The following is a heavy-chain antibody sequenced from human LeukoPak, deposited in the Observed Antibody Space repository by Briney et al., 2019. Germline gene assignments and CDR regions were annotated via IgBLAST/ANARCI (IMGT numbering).Heavy chain of an antibody. CDR2: IYHSGST. D-gene: IGHD6-13*01. Sequence: SETLSLTCAVSGGSISSSNWWSWVRQPPGKGLEWIGEIYHSGSTNYNPSLKSRVTISVDTSKNQFSLKLSSVTAADTAVYYCARRGSSSWYEAYFDYWGQGTLVTVSS. CDR3: ARRGSSSWYEAYFDY. CDR1: GGSISSSNW. J-gene: IGHJ4*02. V-gene: IGHV4-4*02.